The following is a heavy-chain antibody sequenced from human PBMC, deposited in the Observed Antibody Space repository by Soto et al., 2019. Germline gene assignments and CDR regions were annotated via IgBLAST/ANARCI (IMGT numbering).Heavy chain of an antibody. CDR3: AKDAEQWLLLGSYFDY. CDR2: ISGSGGST. CDR1: GFTFSSYA. V-gene: IGHV3-23*01. D-gene: IGHD6-19*01. J-gene: IGHJ4*02. Sequence: GGSLRLSCAASGFTFSSYAMSWVRQAPGKGLEWVSAISGSGGSTYYADSVKGRFTISRDNSKNTLYLQMNSLRAEDTAVYYCAKDAEQWLLLGSYFDYWGQGTLVTVSS.